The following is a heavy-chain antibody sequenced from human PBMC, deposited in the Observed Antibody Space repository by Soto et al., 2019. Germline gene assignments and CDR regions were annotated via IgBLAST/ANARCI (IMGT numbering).Heavy chain of an antibody. CDR2: ISANSGDT. D-gene: IGHD6-6*01. J-gene: IGHJ4*02. V-gene: IGHV1-18*01. CDR1: AYAFNSYE. Sequence: QVLLVQSGNEVKKPGASVKVSCKTSAYAFNSYEISWMRQVPGQGLEWMGWISANSGDTKYEQKFQGRVTMTTVTSTSTVYMEVRSLRSDDTAVYYCARDYPSGYSGSSRPPFDYWGQGTLVTVSS. CDR3: ARDYPSGYSGSSRPPFDY.